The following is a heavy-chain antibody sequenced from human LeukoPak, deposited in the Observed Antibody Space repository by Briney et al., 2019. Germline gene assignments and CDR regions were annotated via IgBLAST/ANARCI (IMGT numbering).Heavy chain of an antibody. CDR3: ARDGYDFWSGYWVDYYYYMDV. CDR2: ISYDGSNK. Sequence: GRSLRLSCAASGFTFSSYGVHWVRQAPGKGLEWVAVISYDGSNKYYADSVKGRFTISRDNSKNTLYLQMNSLRAEDTAVYYCARDGYDFWSGYWVDYYYYMDVWGKGTTVTVSS. J-gene: IGHJ6*03. CDR1: GFTFSSYG. V-gene: IGHV3-30*03. D-gene: IGHD3-3*01.